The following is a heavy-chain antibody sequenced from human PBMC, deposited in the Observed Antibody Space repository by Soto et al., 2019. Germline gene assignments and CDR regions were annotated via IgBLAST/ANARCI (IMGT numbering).Heavy chain of an antibody. D-gene: IGHD6-19*01. V-gene: IGHV1-18*01. CDR1: GYTFTSYG. Sequence: ASVKVSCKASGYTFTSYGISWVRQAPGQGLEWMGWISAYNGNTNYAQKLQGRVTMTTDTSTSTAYMELRSLRSDDTAVYYCARDPKIAVAGRSDAFDIWGQGXMVTV. CDR3: ARDPKIAVAGRSDAFDI. CDR2: ISAYNGNT. J-gene: IGHJ3*02.